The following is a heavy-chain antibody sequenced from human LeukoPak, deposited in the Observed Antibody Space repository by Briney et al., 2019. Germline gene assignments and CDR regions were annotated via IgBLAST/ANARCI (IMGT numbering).Heavy chain of an antibody. Sequence: GGSLRLSCAASGFTFSSYWMSWVRQAPGKGLEWVANIKQDGSEKYYVDSVKGRFTIPRDNAKNSLYLQMNSLRAEDTAVYYCARAEDIVVVVAAMVDYWGQGTLVTVSS. CDR1: GFTFSSYW. V-gene: IGHV3-7*01. CDR3: ARAEDIVVVVAAMVDY. CDR2: IKQDGSEK. J-gene: IGHJ4*02. D-gene: IGHD2-15*01.